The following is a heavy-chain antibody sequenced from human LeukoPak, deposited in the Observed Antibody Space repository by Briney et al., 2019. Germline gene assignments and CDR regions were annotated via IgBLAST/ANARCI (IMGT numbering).Heavy chain of an antibody. D-gene: IGHD1-26*01. CDR2: ISTSDSYI. CDR3: AMTLVGTTTVDY. V-gene: IGHV3-21*01. J-gene: IGHJ4*02. CDR1: GFTFSSYN. Sequence: KSGGSLRLSCAASGFTFSSYNMNWVRQAPGKGLEWVSSISTSDSYIYYADSVKGRFTISRDNAKNSLYLQMNSLRAEDTAVYYCAMTLVGTTTVDYWGQGTLVTVSS.